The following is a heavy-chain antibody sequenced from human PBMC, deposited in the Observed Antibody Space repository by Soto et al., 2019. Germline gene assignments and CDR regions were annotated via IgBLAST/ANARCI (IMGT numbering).Heavy chain of an antibody. CDR3: ARHVDTAMVTSAFDP. Sequence: SETLSLTCTVSGGSISSSSYYWGWIRQPPGKGLEWIGSIYYSGSTYYNPSLKSRVTISVDTSKNQFSLKLSSVTAADTAVYYCARHVDTAMVTSAFDPWGKGTLVTVS. D-gene: IGHD5-18*01. CDR1: GGSISSSSYY. CDR2: IYYSGST. V-gene: IGHV4-39*01. J-gene: IGHJ5*02.